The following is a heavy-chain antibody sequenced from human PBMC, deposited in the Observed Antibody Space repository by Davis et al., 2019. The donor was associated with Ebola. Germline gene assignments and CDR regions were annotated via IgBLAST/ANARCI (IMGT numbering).Heavy chain of an antibody. CDR3: ARGKWFDP. V-gene: IGHV1-69*04. Sequence: SVKVSCKASGYTFTSYAMHWVRQAPGQGLEWMGRIIPVVDTKDYAQKFQGRVTLTADKATNTAYMELSGLRFDDTAVYYCARGKWFDPWGQGTLVTVSS. CDR1: GYTFTSYA. J-gene: IGHJ5*02. CDR2: IIPVVDTK.